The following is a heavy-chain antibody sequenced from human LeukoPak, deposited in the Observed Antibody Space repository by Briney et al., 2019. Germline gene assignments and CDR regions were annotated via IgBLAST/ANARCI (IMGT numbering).Heavy chain of an antibody. J-gene: IGHJ4*02. CDR1: GGSISSNNW. CDR3: ARGPSVAAHLDY. V-gene: IGHV4-4*02. Sequence: SGTLSLTCAVSGGSISSNNWWTWVRQPPGKGLEWIGKIYHHGATNYNPSLKSRVTLSVDKSKNQFSLQLNSVTAADTAVYYCARGPSVAAHLDYWGQGTLVTVSS. CDR2: IYHHGAT. D-gene: IGHD5-12*01.